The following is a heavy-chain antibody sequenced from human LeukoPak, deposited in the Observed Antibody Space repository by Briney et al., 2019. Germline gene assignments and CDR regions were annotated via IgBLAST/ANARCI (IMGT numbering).Heavy chain of an antibody. V-gene: IGHV3-20*01. CDR3: ARGDSGSYYVNFDY. J-gene: IGHJ4*02. CDR1: GFTFDDYG. CDR2: INWNGGST. D-gene: IGHD1-26*01. Sequence: GGSLRLSCSTSGFTFDDYGVSWVRQAPGKGLEWVSGINWNGGSTRYADSVKGRFTISRDNAKNSLYLQMNSLRAEDTALYHCARGDSGSYYVNFDYWGQGTLVTVSS.